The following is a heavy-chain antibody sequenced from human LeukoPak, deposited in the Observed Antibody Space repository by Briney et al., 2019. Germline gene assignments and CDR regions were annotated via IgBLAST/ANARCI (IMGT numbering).Heavy chain of an antibody. Sequence: GGSLRLSCAASGFTFSSYAMSWVRQAPGKGLEWVSAISGSGGSTYYADSVKGRFTISRDNSKNMLYLQMNNLRAEDTAVYFCAGEVSSSWLYYFDYWGQGTLVTVSS. CDR1: GFTFSSYA. D-gene: IGHD6-13*01. J-gene: IGHJ4*02. CDR2: ISGSGGST. V-gene: IGHV3-23*01. CDR3: AGEVSSSWLYYFDY.